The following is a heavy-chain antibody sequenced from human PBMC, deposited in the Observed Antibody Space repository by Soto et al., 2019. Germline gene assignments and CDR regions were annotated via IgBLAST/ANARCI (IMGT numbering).Heavy chain of an antibody. CDR3: ATTGPY. J-gene: IGHJ4*02. CDR1: GFTFSSYG. Sequence: RGSLRLSFAASGFTFSSYGMHWVRQAPGKGLEWVAVIWFDGSNKFYADSVKGRLTLSRDNSKNTVSLQMYSLRDEDSAAYYCATTGPYWGQGTLVTVSS. CDR2: IWFDGSNK. V-gene: IGHV3-33*01.